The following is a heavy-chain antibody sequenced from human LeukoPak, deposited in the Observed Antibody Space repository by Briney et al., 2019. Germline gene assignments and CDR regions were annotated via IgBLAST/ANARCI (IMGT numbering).Heavy chain of an antibody. CDR3: AKHIYGVVSIQQ. V-gene: IGHV3-15*01. CDR1: GFTFRDAW. J-gene: IGHJ1*01. CDR2: IRSKTDGGTT. Sequence: PGGSLRLSCAASGFTFRDAWMTWIRQAPGKGLEWVGRIRSKTDGGTTDYAVSVQGRFTISRDDSKNTLYLQMSSLKTEDTAVYYCAKHIYGVVSIQQWGQGTLVTVSS. D-gene: IGHD3-3*01.